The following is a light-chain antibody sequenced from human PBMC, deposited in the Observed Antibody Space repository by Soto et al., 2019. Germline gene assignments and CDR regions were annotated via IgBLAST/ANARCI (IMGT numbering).Light chain of an antibody. J-gene: IGKJ2*01. CDR3: QQYNSWYT. CDR1: QSVSSY. V-gene: IGKV3-15*01. Sequence: EIVLTQSPAILSLSPGERATLSCRASQSVSSYLAWYQQKPGQTPSLLIYTVSTRATAVPARFSGSGSGTEFTLTISSLQPEDFAVYYCQQYNSWYTFGQGTKVDIK. CDR2: TVS.